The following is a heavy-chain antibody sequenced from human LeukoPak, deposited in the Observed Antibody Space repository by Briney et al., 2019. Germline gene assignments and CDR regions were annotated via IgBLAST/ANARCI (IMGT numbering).Heavy chain of an antibody. Sequence: SQTLSLTCTVSGGSISSGSYYWSWIRQPAGKGLEWIGRIYTSGSTNYNPSLKSRVTISVDTSKNQFSLKLSSVTAADTAVYYCAREEVVAAMGAFDIWGQGTMVTVSS. CDR2: IYTSGST. CDR1: GGSISSGSYY. D-gene: IGHD2-15*01. CDR3: AREEVVAAMGAFDI. J-gene: IGHJ3*02. V-gene: IGHV4-61*02.